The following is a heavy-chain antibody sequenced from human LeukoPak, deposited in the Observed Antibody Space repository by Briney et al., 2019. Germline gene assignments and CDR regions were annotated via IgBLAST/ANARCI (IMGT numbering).Heavy chain of an antibody. J-gene: IGHJ4*02. CDR2: INPNSGAT. CDR1: GYTFTAYY. V-gene: IGHV1-2*02. D-gene: IGHD5-18*01. CDR3: AREYEYTYGY. Sequence: ASVKVSCKASGYTFTAYYMHWVRQAPGQGLEWMGWINPNSGATDYAQKFQGRVTMTRDTSISTAYMELSRLTSDDTAVYYCAREYEYTYGYWGQGTLVTVSS.